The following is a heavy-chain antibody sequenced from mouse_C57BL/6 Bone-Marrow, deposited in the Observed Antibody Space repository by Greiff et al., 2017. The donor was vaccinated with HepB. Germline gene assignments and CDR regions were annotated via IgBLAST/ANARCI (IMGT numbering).Heavy chain of an antibody. CDR2: ISYDGSN. D-gene: IGHD1-1*01. CDR3: ARVGNYYGSIFDY. Sequence: EVQLQESGPGLVKPSQSLSLTCSVTGYSITSGYYWNWIRQFPGNKLEWMGYISYDGSNNYNPSLKNRISITRDTSKNQFFLKLNSVTTEDTATYYCARVGNYYGSIFDYWGQGTTLTVSS. CDR1: GYSITSGYY. V-gene: IGHV3-6*01. J-gene: IGHJ2*01.